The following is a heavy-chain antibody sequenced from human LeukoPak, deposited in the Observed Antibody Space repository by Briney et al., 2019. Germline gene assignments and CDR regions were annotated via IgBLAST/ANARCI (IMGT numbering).Heavy chain of an antibody. D-gene: IGHD6-13*01. CDR2: IYSGGAT. Sequence: GGSLRLSCAASGVTVGNNYMSWVRQAPGKGLEWVSRIYSGGATNYADSVKGRFTISRDGSKNTLFLQLNSLRAEDTAVYYCAIDASAVALGTYGWGQRTLVTVSS. V-gene: IGHV3-66*01. CDR1: GVTVGNNY. J-gene: IGHJ4*02. CDR3: AIDASAVALGTYG.